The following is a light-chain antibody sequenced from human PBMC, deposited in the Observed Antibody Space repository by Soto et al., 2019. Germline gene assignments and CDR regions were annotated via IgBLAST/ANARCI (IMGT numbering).Light chain of an antibody. V-gene: IGLV2-14*01. CDR2: EVV. CDR3: RSYTRTMTNV. CDR1: SSDVGGFNS. J-gene: IGLJ1*01. Sequence: QSVLTQPASVSGSPGQSITISCTGTSSDVGGFNSVSWYQLRPGPAPKLILYEVVDRPSGVSYRFSGSKSGNTASLTSSGLQAADEADYFCRSYTRTMTNVFGSGTKVTVL.